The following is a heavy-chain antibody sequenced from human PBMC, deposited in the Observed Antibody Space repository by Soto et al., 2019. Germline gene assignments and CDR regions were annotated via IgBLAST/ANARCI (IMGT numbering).Heavy chain of an antibody. Sequence: QMQLVQSGAEVKRPGASVRVSCKSSGYTFTSFYIHWVRQAPGQGLEWMGIINPSGGITNFAQIFQSRGTMTSDRSTNTSYMELSSLKSADAAADYCASSPAFSIRCYGSPPDPSHSIDVWGQGTTCT. CDR3: ASSPAFSIRCYGSPPDPSHSIDV. V-gene: IGHV1-46*01. D-gene: IGHD3-10*02. CDR2: INPSGGIT. J-gene: IGHJ6*02. CDR1: GYTFTSFY.